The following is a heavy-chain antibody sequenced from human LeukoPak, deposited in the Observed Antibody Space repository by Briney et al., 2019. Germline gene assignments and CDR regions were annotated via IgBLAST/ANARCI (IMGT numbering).Heavy chain of an antibody. D-gene: IGHD1-26*01. V-gene: IGHV4-34*01. CDR2: INHSGST. J-gene: IGHJ4*02. CDR1: GGSFSGYY. CDR3: ARGSNSGSYQYDY. Sequence: SETLSLTCAVYGGSFSGYYWSWIRQPPGKGLEWIGEINHSGSTNYNPSLKSRVTISVDTSKNQFSLKLSSVTAADTAVYYCARGSNSGSYQYDYWGQGTLVTVSS.